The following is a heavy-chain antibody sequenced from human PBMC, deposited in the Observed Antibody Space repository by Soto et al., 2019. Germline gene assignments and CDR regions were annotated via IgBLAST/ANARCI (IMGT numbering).Heavy chain of an antibody. CDR1: GFTFSSYS. CDR3: ARLPYSYVSLYFFDF. V-gene: IGHV3-21*04. Sequence: GGSLRLSCAASGFTFSSYSMNWVRQAPGKGLEWVSSISSSSSYIYYADSVKGRFTISRDSSQNTLFLHMNSLRAEDTALYYCARLPYSYVSLYFFDFWGQGSLVTVSS. J-gene: IGHJ4*02. D-gene: IGHD5-18*01. CDR2: ISSSSSYI.